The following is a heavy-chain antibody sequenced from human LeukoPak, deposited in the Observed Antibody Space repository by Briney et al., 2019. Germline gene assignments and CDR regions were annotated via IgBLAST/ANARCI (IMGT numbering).Heavy chain of an antibody. CDR2: ISYDGSNK. D-gene: IGHD3-22*01. CDR3: ARDSGRTYYYDSSGYPIDY. J-gene: IGHJ4*02. V-gene: IGHV3-30*03. CDR1: GFTFGSYG. Sequence: PGGSLRLSCAASGFTFGSYGMHWVRQAPGKGLEWVAVISYDGSNKYYADSVKGRYTISRDNSKNTLYLQMNSLRAEDTAVYYCARDSGRTYYYDSSGYPIDYWGQGTLVTVSS.